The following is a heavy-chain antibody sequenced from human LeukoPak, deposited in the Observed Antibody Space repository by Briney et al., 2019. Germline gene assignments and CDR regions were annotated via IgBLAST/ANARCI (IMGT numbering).Heavy chain of an antibody. Sequence: GGSLRLSCAASGFTFSPYWMKWVRQAPGKGLEWVSRINSDGTVTSYADSVKGRFTVSRDNAKNTLHLHMNSLRAEDTAVYYCAREVTLGFGALGVWGQGTTVTVSS. V-gene: IGHV3-74*01. D-gene: IGHD3-10*01. CDR2: INSDGTVT. CDR1: GFTFSPYW. J-gene: IGHJ6*02. CDR3: AREVTLGFGALGV.